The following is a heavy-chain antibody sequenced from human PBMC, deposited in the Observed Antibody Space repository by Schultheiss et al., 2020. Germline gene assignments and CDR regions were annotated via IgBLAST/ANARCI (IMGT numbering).Heavy chain of an antibody. CDR2: IYTSGST. CDR3: ATPNGEMATGWWD. V-gene: IGHV4-61*02. CDR1: GGSISSGDYY. D-gene: IGHD5-24*01. J-gene: IGHJ4*02. Sequence: SQTLSLTCTVSGGSISSGDYYWSWIRQPPGKGLEWIGRIYTSGSTNYNPSLKSRVTMSVDTSKNQFSLKLSSVTAADTAVYYCATPNGEMATGWWDWGQGTLVTVSS.